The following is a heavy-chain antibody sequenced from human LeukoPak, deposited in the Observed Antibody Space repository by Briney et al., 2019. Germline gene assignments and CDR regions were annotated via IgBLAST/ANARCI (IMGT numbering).Heavy chain of an antibody. V-gene: IGHV3-21*01. Sequence: GGSLRLSCAASGFTFSSYSMNWVRQAPGKGLEWVSSISSSSSYIYYADSVKGRFTISRDNAKNSLYPQMNSLRAEDTAVYYCARMGLLNWNAPPSDYWGQGTLVTVSS. CDR2: ISSSSSYI. CDR3: ARMGLLNWNAPPSDY. J-gene: IGHJ4*02. D-gene: IGHD1-20*01. CDR1: GFTFSSYS.